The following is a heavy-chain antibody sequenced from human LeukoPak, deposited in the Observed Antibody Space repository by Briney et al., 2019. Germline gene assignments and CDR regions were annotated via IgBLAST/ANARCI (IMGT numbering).Heavy chain of an antibody. D-gene: IGHD3-3*01. V-gene: IGHV4-34*01. J-gene: IGHJ4*02. CDR1: GGSFSGYY. CDR2: INHSGST. CDR3: ARGTYYDFWSGYSSRPFDY. Sequence: PSETLSLTCAVYGGSFSGYYWSWIRQPPGKGLEWNGEINHSGSTNYNPSLKSRVIISVDTSKNQFSLKLSSVTAADTAVYYCARGTYYDFWSGYSSRPFDYWGQGTLVTVSS.